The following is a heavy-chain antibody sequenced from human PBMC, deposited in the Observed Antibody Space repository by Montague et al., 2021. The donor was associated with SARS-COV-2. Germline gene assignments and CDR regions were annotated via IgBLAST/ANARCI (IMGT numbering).Heavy chain of an antibody. Sequence: SLRLSCPASGFTFSSYWMSWVRQAPGKGLEWVANIKQDGSEKYYXXSLKGRFTISRDNAKNSLYLQMNSLRAEDTAVYYCARGPKLNYYGSESYYNRKSHYYYYYGMDVGGQGTTVTVSS. CDR3: ARGPKLNYYGSESYYNRKSHYYYYYGMDV. CDR2: IKQDGSEK. D-gene: IGHD3-10*01. V-gene: IGHV3-7*01. J-gene: IGHJ6*02. CDR1: GFTFSSYW.